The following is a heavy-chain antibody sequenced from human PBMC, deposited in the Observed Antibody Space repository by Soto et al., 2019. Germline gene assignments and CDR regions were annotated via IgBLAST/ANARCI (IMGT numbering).Heavy chain of an antibody. V-gene: IGHV3-30*19. CDR1: GFMFKSYV. D-gene: IGHD3-16*01. CDR3: ARWGTTGGFDL. CDR2: TSYNGNDK. Sequence: QLQLVESGGGVVQPGTSLRLSCTASGFMFKSYVMHLVRQAPGKGLEWVALTSYNGNDKYYGDSVKGRFTVSRDNSKNTLHLQMDSLRPEDTALYYCARWGTTGGFDLWGQGTLVSVSS. J-gene: IGHJ4*02.